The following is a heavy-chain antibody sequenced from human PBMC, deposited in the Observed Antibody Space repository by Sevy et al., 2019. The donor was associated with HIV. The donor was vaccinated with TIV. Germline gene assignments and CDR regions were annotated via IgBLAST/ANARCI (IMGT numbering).Heavy chain of an antibody. Sequence: ASVKVSCKASGYTFTSYGISWVRQAPGQGLEWMGWFSAYNGNTNYAQKLQGRVTMTTDTSTSTAYMELRSLRSDDTAVYYCARGCSSTSCNNWFDPWGQGTLVTVSS. J-gene: IGHJ5*02. CDR2: FSAYNGNT. CDR3: ARGCSSTSCNNWFDP. V-gene: IGHV1-18*01. D-gene: IGHD2-2*01. CDR1: GYTFTSYG.